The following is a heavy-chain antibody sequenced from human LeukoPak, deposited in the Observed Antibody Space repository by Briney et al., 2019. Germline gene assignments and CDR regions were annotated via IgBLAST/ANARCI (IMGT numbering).Heavy chain of an antibody. CDR1: GFSISSYC. CDR3: ARQAYDAFDI. J-gene: IGHJ3*02. CDR2: IYYSGST. V-gene: IGHV4-59*01. Sequence: PSETLSLTCTASGFSISSYCWSWVRQPPGKGLEWVGDIYYSGSTNYNPSLKSRVTISVDTFKNQFSLKLSSVTAADTAVYYCARQAYDAFDIWGQGTMVTVSS.